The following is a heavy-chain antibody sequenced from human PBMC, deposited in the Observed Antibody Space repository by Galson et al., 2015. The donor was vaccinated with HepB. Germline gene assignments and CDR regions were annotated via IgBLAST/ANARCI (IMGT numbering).Heavy chain of an antibody. CDR2: IIPIFGTA. Sequence: SVKVSCKASGGTFSSYAISWVRQAPGQGLEWMGGIIPIFGTANYAQKFQGRVTITADEPTSTAYMELSSLRSEDTAVYYCASSPAYYDFWSGYGWFDPWGQGTLVTVSS. J-gene: IGHJ5*02. D-gene: IGHD3-3*01. CDR1: GGTFSSYA. V-gene: IGHV1-69*13. CDR3: ASSPAYYDFWSGYGWFDP.